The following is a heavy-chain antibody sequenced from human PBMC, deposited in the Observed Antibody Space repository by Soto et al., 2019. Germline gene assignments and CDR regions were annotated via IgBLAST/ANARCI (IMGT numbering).Heavy chain of an antibody. D-gene: IGHD6-19*01. CDR2: IYYSGST. V-gene: IGHV4-59*08. CDR1: GGSISSYY. Sequence: SETLSLTCTVSGGSISSYYWSWIRQPPGKGLEWIGYIYYSGSTNYNPSLKSRVTISVDTSKNQFSLKLSSVTAADTAVYYCARRVGWSFDYWGQGTLVTVPQ. CDR3: ARRVGWSFDY. J-gene: IGHJ4*02.